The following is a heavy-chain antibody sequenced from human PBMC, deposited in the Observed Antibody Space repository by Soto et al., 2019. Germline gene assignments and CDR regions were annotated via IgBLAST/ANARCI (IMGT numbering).Heavy chain of an antibody. V-gene: IGHV4-4*02. D-gene: IGHD1-26*01. CDR3: ARGRKWELLSHYYYGMDV. CDR1: GGSISSSNW. Sequence: PSETLSLTCAVSGGSISSSNWWRWVRQPPGKGLEWIGEIYHSGSTNYNPSLKSRVTISVDKSKNQFSLKLSSVTAADTAVYYCARGRKWELLSHYYYGMDVWGQGTTVTVSS. CDR2: IYHSGST. J-gene: IGHJ6*02.